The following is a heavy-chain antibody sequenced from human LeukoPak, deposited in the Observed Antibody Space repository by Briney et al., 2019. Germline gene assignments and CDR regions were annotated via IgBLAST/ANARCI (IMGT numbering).Heavy chain of an antibody. Sequence: SVKVSCKASGGTFSSYAISWVRQAPGQGLEWMGRIIPIFGTANYAQKFQDRVTITTDESTSTAYMELSSLRSEDTAVYYCAGTYYYDSSGYQSLFDYWGQGTLVTVSS. CDR2: IIPIFGTA. V-gene: IGHV1-69*05. CDR3: AGTYYYDSSGYQSLFDY. D-gene: IGHD3-22*01. CDR1: GGTFSSYA. J-gene: IGHJ4*02.